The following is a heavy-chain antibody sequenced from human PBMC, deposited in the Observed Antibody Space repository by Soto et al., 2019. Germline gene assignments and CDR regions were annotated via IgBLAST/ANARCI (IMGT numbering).Heavy chain of an antibody. CDR3: ARRGYGSRWPNVYMDV. CDR2: ISNNGAHT. J-gene: IGHJ6*03. V-gene: IGHV3-64*01. CDR1: GFTFSNYE. Sequence: PXXSLRLSCAASGFTFSNYEMHWVRQAPGKGLEYVSGISNNGAHTDYAKSVKGRFTISRDNSENTLYLQMGSLRAEHMALYYCARRGYGSRWPNVYMDVWGKGTTVTVSS. D-gene: IGHD6-13*01.